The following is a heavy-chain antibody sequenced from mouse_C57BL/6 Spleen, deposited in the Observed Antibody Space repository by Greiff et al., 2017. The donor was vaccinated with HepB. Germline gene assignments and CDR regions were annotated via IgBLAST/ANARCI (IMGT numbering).Heavy chain of an antibody. CDR1: GFSLTSYG. Sequence: VQRVESGPGLVQPSQSLSITCTVSGFSLTSYGVHWVRQSPGKGLEWLGVIWSGGSTDYNAAFISRLSISKDNSKSQVFFKMNSLQADDTAIYYCARNYGGFYAMDYWGQGTSVTVSS. CDR3: ARNYGGFYAMDY. D-gene: IGHD1-1*01. CDR2: IWSGGST. J-gene: IGHJ4*01. V-gene: IGHV2-2*01.